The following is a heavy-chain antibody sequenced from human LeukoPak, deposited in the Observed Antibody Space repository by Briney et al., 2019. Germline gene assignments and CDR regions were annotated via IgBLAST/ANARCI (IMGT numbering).Heavy chain of an antibody. D-gene: IGHD5-18*01. J-gene: IGHJ4*02. CDR3: ARGRTWIQLWSHFDY. CDR1: GFTFSSYW. V-gene: IGHV3-7*01. CDR2: IKQDGSEK. Sequence: AGSLRLSCTASGFTFSSYWMSWVRQAPGKGLEWVANIKQDGSEKYYVDSVKGRFTISRGNAKNSLYLQMNSLRAEDTAVYYCARGRTWIQLWSHFDYWGQGTLVTVSS.